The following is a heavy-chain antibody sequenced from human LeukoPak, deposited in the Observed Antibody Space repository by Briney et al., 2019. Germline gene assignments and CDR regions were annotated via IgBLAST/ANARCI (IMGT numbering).Heavy chain of an antibody. V-gene: IGHV3-11*06. CDR2: ISSSSSYT. Sequence: SGGSLRLSCAASGFTFSDYYMSWIRQAPGKGLEWVSYISSSSSYTNYADSVKGRFTISRDNAKNSLYLQINSLRAEDTAVYYCARSYYDILTGYYPHFDYWGQGTLVTVSS. CDR3: ARSYYDILTGYYPHFDY. J-gene: IGHJ4*02. D-gene: IGHD3-9*01. CDR1: GFTFSDYY.